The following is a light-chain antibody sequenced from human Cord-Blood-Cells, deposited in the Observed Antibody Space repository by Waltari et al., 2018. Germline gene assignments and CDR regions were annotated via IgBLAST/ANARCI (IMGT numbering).Light chain of an antibody. J-gene: IGLJ1*01. V-gene: IGLV2-14*01. CDR3: SSYTSSSSYV. CDR2: EVS. Sequence: QSALTQPASVSGSPGQSTTISCTGTRSAVGGYNYVSWYQQHPGKAPKLMIYEVSNRPSGVSNRFSGSKSGNTASLTISGLQAEDEADYYCSSYTSSSSYVFGTGTKVTVL. CDR1: RSAVGGYNY.